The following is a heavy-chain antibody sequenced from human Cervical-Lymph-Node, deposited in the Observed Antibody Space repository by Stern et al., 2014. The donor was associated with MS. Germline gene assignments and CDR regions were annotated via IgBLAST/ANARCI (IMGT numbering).Heavy chain of an antibody. CDR1: GFTFSRNG. CDR3: ATLFEVGDTDY. J-gene: IGHJ4*02. V-gene: IGHV3-21*01. CDR2: IDKSGSYK. D-gene: IGHD3-3*01. Sequence: EDQLVESGGGLVKPGGSLRLSCAASGFTFSRNGMNWVRQAPGKGLEWVSSIDKSGSYKFYADSVMGRFTISRDNAKNSLYLQMGSLRAEDTAVYYCATLFEVGDTDYWGQGTLVTVSS.